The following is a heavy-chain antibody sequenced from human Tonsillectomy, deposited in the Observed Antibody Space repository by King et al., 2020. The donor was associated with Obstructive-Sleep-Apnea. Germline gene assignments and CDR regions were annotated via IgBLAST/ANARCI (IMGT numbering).Heavy chain of an antibody. CDR3: ARGEVGAATNYYYYDLDV. J-gene: IGHJ6*02. V-gene: IGHV4-34*01. D-gene: IGHD1-26*01. CDR1: GGSFSGYY. CDR2: VNHGGST. Sequence: VQLQQWGAGLLKPSETLSLTCAVYGGSFSGYYWTWIRQPPGKGLEWIGEVNHGGSTNYNPSLKVRVTISLDTPKNQFSLKVSPVTAADTAVYYCARGEVGAATNYYYYDLDVWGQGTTVTVSS.